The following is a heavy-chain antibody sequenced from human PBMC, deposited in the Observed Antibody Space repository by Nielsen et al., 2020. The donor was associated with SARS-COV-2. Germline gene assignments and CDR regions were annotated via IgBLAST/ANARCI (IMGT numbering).Heavy chain of an antibody. CDR3: ARHTGYSSSWPLDY. CDR2: INWNGGST. Sequence: GESLKISCAASGFTFDDYGMSWVRQAPGKGLEWVSGINWNGGSTGYADSVKGRFTISRDNAKNSLYLQMNSLRAEDTALYHCARHTGYSSSWPLDYWGQGTLVTVSS. CDR1: GFTFDDYG. J-gene: IGHJ4*02. V-gene: IGHV3-20*01. D-gene: IGHD6-13*01.